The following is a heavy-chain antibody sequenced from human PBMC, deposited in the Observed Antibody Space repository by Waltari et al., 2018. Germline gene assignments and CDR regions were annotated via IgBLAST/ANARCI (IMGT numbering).Heavy chain of an antibody. J-gene: IGHJ4*02. CDR1: GFTFSSYA. Sequence: EVQLVESGGGLVQPGGSLRLSCAASGFTFSSYAMSWVRQAPGRGLEWVSAISGSGGSTYYADSVKGRFTISRDNSKNTLYLQMNSLRAEDTAVYYCAKDGVLYQWPEEYYFDYWGQGTLVTVSS. V-gene: IGHV3-23*04. D-gene: IGHD6-19*01. CDR3: AKDGVLYQWPEEYYFDY. CDR2: ISGSGGST.